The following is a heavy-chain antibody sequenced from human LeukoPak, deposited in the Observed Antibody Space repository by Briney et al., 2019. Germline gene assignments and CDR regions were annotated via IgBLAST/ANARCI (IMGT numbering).Heavy chain of an antibody. CDR3: ARHDRMTTVTGFDY. CDR2: IYYSGST. D-gene: IGHD4-17*01. CDR1: GGSISSSSYY. V-gene: IGHV4-39*01. J-gene: IGHJ4*02. Sequence: SETLSLTCTVSGGSISSSSYYWGWIRQPPGKGLEWIGSIYYSGSTYYNPSLKSRDTISVDTSKNQFSLKLSSVTAADTAVYYCARHDRMTTVTGFDYWGQGTLVTVSS.